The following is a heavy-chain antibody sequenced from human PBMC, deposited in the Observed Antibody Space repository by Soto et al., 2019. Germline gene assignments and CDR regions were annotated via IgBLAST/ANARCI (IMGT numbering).Heavy chain of an antibody. CDR2: VHISGHS. CDR1: GCSVRAPDW. Sequence: XETLYLTCTLSGCSVRAPDWWNWVRQSPDKGLEWIAEVHISGHSNYNPSLRSRVSVSIDSSKNQFYLNLNSVTAADTAIYYCARVRQGCSANNCYFDHWGQGTQVTVSS. V-gene: IGHV4-4*02. CDR3: ARVRQGCSANNCYFDH. D-gene: IGHD1-1*01. J-gene: IGHJ4*03.